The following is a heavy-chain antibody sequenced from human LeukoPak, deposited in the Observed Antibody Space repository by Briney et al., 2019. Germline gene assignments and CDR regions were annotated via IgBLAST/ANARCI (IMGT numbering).Heavy chain of an antibody. V-gene: IGHV3-23*01. Sequence: GGSLRLSCSASGFTFSSFAMSWVRQAPGKGLEWVSAISGSGGSTYYADSVKGRFTISRDNSKNTLYLQMNCLRAEDTAVYYCVKELDSSGYFDFWGQGALVTVSS. CDR3: VKELDSSGYFDF. CDR2: ISGSGGST. CDR1: GFTFSSFA. J-gene: IGHJ4*02. D-gene: IGHD3-22*01.